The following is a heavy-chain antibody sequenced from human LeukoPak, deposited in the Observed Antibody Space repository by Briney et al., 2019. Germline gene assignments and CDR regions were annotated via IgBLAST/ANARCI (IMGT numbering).Heavy chain of an antibody. V-gene: IGHV3-11*01. Sequence: GSLRLSCAASGFTFSDYYMSWIRQAPGRGLEWVSYISSSGSTIYYADSVKGRFTISRDNAKNSLYLQMNSLRAEDTAVYYCARAPLYCSGGSCHLDYWGQGTLVTVSS. CDR2: ISSSGSTI. D-gene: IGHD2-15*01. CDR1: GFTFSDYY. J-gene: IGHJ4*02. CDR3: ARAPLYCSGGSCHLDY.